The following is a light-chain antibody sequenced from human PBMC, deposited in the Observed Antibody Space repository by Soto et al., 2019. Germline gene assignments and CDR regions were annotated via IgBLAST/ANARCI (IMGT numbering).Light chain of an antibody. CDR3: QQYGGSPFT. CDR1: QTVTSSY. J-gene: IGKJ3*01. CDR2: GAS. V-gene: IGKV3-20*01. Sequence: EIVLTQSPGTLSLSPGERVTLSCRASQTVTSSYLGWYQQKPGQAPRLLIYGASSRATGVPDRFSGSGSGTDFIITISRLEPEDFAVYYCQQYGGSPFTFGPGTKVDIK.